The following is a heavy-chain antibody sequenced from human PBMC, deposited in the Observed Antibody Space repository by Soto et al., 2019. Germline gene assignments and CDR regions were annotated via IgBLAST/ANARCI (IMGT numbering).Heavy chain of an antibody. D-gene: IGHD4-17*01. Sequence: ASVKVSCKAYGYLLTRYGIIWVRQAPGKGREWMGGSSAYNGNTNYAQKLQGRVTMTTDTSTSTAYMELRSLRSDDTAVYYCARGPTVTTPSYYYYVDDWGKGTTVTVSS. V-gene: IGHV1-18*01. CDR1: GYLLTRYG. CDR2: SSAYNGNT. J-gene: IGHJ6*03. CDR3: ARGPTVTTPSYYYYVDD.